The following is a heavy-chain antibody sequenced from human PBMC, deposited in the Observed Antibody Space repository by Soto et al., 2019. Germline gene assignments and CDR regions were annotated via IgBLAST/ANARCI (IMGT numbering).Heavy chain of an antibody. CDR3: ARSNYGDYGAPPDH. V-gene: IGHV4-31*03. J-gene: IGHJ4*02. D-gene: IGHD4-17*01. CDR2: IRYSGNT. CDR1: GASINDGAYY. Sequence: QVQLQESGPGLVKPAQTLSLTCTVSGASINDGAYYWNWVRQHPEKGLEWIGYIRYSGNTYYNPSLKSRVIIALDTCKNQFSLMLSSVTAADTAMYYCARSNYGDYGAPPDHWGQGTPVTVSS.